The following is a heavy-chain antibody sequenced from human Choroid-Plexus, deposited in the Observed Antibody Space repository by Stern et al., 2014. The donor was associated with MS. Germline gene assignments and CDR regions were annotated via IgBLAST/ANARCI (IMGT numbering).Heavy chain of an antibody. J-gene: IGHJ4*02. D-gene: IGHD2/OR15-2a*01. CDR1: GFG. V-gene: IGHV3-30*18. CDR2: ISYDGSK. CDR3: AKDRQYLTXXFDF. Sequence: VQLXXSGGGVVQPGRPLRLSCAASGFGMHWVRQAPGKGLEGVALISYDGSKDYADSVKGRFAISRDNSKNTLYLQMNSLRAEDTAVYYCAKDRQYLTXXFDFWGQGSLVTVSS.